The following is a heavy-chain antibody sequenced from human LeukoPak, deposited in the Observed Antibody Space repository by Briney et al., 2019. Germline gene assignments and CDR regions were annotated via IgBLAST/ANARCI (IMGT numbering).Heavy chain of an antibody. CDR3: ATLFRRRIVVVTAILDY. CDR1: GFTFSSYA. CDR2: ISGSGGST. Sequence: GGSLRLSCAASGFTFSSYAMSWVRQAPGKGLEWVSAISGSGGSTYYADPVKGRFTISRDNSKNTLYLQMNSLRAEDTAVYYCATLFRRRIVVVTAILDYWGQGTLVTVSS. V-gene: IGHV3-23*01. D-gene: IGHD2-21*02. J-gene: IGHJ4*02.